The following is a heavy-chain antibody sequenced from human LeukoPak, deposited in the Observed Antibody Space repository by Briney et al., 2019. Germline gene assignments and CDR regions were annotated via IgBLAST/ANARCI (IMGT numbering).Heavy chain of an antibody. J-gene: IGHJ4*02. D-gene: IGHD1-26*01. CDR3: ARDHRSYSGYFDY. CDR1: GFTVSSNY. CDR2: IYSGGSI. Sequence: GGSLRLSCAASGFTVSSNYMSWVRQAPGKGLEWVSVIYSGGSIYYADSVKGRFTISRDNSKNTLYLQMNSLRAEDTAVYYCARDHRSYSGYFDYWGQGTLVTVSS. V-gene: IGHV3-66*01.